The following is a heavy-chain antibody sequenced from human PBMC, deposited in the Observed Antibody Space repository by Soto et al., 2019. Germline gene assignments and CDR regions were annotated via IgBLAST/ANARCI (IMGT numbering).Heavy chain of an antibody. CDR2: IYYSGST. CDR3: ARSSAGVFGIIIEGSNWLAP. V-gene: IGHV4-61*01. CDR1: GDSVTSGNYY. J-gene: IGHJ5*02. Sequence: PSETLSLTFTVSGDSVTSGNYYWTWIRQPPWKGLEWVGHIYYSGSTNYSPFLKSRVTISLNTPNNQFSLKVTSVTAADTAVYYCARSSAGVFGIIIEGSNWLAPWGQGSLVTVSS. D-gene: IGHD3-16*02.